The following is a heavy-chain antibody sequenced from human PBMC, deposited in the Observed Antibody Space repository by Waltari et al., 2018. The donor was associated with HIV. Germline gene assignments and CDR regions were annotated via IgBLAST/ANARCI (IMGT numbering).Heavy chain of an antibody. CDR1: GGSISSGSYY. D-gene: IGHD2-2*01. J-gene: IGHJ2*01. CDR2: IYTSGST. V-gene: IGHV4-61*02. CDR3: ARVLGYCSSTSCLHPADPYWYFDL. Sequence: QVQLQESGPGLVKPSQTLSLTCTVSGGSISSGSYYWSWIRQPAGKGLEWIGRIYTSGSTNYNPSLKSRVTISVDTSKNQFSLKLSSVTAADTAVYYCARVLGYCSSTSCLHPADPYWYFDLWGRGTLVTVSS.